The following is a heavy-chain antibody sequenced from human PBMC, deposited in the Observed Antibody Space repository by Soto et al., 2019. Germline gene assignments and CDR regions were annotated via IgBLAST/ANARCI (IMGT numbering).Heavy chain of an antibody. CDR1: GGSISSYH. D-gene: IGHD1-26*01. CDR3: ARQVSGALRGLVDV. V-gene: IGHV4-59*08. J-gene: IGHJ6*04. Sequence: QVQLQESGAGLVKPPETLSLSCTVSGGSISSYHWSCIRQTPGKGVEWMGYDHYSWGSNYNPSIKSRVAISLDETTRQFSLMLISVAAAAAAVYYCARQVSGALRGLVDVGGEGTTVPVSS. CDR2: DHYSWGS.